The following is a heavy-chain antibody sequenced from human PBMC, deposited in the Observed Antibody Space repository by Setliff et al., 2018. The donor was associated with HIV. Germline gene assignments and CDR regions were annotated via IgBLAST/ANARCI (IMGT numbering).Heavy chain of an antibody. Sequence: PSETLSLTCAVYGGSFSGYSWGWIRQPPGKGLEWIGEINHSGSTYYNPSLKSRVTISVDTSKNQFSLKLSSVTAADTAVYYCARDFRIGWAVQDYWYFDLWGRGTLVTVSS. CDR1: GGSFSGYS. CDR2: INHSGST. CDR3: ARDFRIGWAVQDYWYFDL. V-gene: IGHV4-34*01. D-gene: IGHD1-26*01. J-gene: IGHJ2*01.